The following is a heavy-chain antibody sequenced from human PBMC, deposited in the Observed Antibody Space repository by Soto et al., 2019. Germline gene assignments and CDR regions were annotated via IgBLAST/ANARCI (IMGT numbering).Heavy chain of an antibody. CDR1: GFTFDDYA. CDR3: AKGSRGSGSYPDDY. Sequence: EVQLVESGGVVVQPGGSLRLSCAASGFTFDDYAMHWVRQAPGKGLEWVSLISWDGGSTYYADSVKGRFTISRDNSKNSLYLQMNSLRAEDTALCYCAKGSRGSGSYPDDYWGQGTLVTVSS. J-gene: IGHJ4*02. CDR2: ISWDGGST. D-gene: IGHD1-26*01. V-gene: IGHV3-43D*04.